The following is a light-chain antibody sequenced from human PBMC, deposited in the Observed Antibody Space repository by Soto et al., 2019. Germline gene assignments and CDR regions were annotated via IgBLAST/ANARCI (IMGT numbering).Light chain of an antibody. CDR1: QSVAKV. Sequence: EIVLTQSPDTLSLSPGERATLSCRASQSVAKVLAWYQQKAGQAPRLLIFDASTRATGIPDRFNATGAGRAFTLANSSLEPEDFAGYYCQQRINWPLTVRGGTKVEVK. J-gene: IGKJ4*01. CDR3: QQRINWPLT. V-gene: IGKV3-11*02. CDR2: DAS.